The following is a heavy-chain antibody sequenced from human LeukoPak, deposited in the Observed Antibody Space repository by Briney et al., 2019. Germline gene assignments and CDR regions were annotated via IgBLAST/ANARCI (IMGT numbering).Heavy chain of an antibody. V-gene: IGHV4-4*07. CDR3: ARATGARYSYGYFDY. CDR2: IYISGSI. CDR1: GGSIRSYY. Sequence: SETLSLTCTVSGGSIRSYYWSWIRQPAGKGLEWIGRIYISGSINYNPSLKSRVTMSLDTSKNQFSLELSSVTAADTAVYYCARATGARYSYGYFDYWGQGTLVTVSS. J-gene: IGHJ4*02. D-gene: IGHD5-18*01.